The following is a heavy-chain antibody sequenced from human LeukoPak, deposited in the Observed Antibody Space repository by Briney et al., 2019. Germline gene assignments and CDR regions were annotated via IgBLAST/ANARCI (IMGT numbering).Heavy chain of an antibody. V-gene: IGHV3-74*03. J-gene: IGHJ1*01. CDR3: ASPYSSGP. Sequence: GGSLRLSCAASGFTFSDYWLHWVRQAPGKGLVWVSGIIGDGIRTKYADSVKGRGTVSRDNAKNTLYLQMNSLRAEDTAVYYCASPYSSGPWGQGTLVTVSS. D-gene: IGHD6-25*01. CDR1: GFTFSDYW. CDR2: IIGDGIRT.